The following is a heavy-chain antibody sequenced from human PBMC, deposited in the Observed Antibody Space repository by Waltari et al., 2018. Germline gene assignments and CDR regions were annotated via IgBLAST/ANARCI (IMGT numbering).Heavy chain of an antibody. V-gene: IGHV3-23*03. CDR3: AKDQPRGYYYYMDV. CDR2: IYSGGST. Sequence: EVQLLESGGGLVQPGGSLRLSCAASGFPFSSYAMSWVRQAPGKGLEWVSVIYSGGSTYYADSVKGRFTISRDNSKNTLYLQMNSLRAEDTAVYYCAKDQPRGYYYYMDVWGKGTTVTVSS. CDR1: GFPFSSYA. J-gene: IGHJ6*03.